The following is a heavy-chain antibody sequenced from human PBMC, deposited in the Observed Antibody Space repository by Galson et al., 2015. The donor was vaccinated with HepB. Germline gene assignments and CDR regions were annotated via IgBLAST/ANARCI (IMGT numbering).Heavy chain of an antibody. CDR2: IYPGDSDT. CDR3: ARDSGSGSYYNYYYYYGMDV. D-gene: IGHD3-10*01. V-gene: IGHV5-51*01. Sequence: QSGAEVKKPGESLKISCKGSGYSFTSYWIGWVRQMPGKGLEWMGIIYPGDSDTRYSPSFQGQVTISADKSISTAHLQWSSLKASDTAMYYCARDSGSGSYYNYYYYYGMDVWGQGTTVTVSS. J-gene: IGHJ6*02. CDR1: GYSFTSYW.